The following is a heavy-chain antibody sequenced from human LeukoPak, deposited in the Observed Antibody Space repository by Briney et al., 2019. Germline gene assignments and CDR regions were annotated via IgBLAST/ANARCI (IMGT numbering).Heavy chain of an antibody. D-gene: IGHD3-16*02. CDR3: ARGNYVWGSYRA. CDR2: INHSGST. J-gene: IGHJ5*02. Sequence: SETLSLTCAVYGGSFSGYYWSWIRQPPGKGLEWIGEINHSGSTNYNPSLKSRVTISVDTSKNQFSLKLSSVTAADTAVYYCARGNYVWGSYRAWGQGTLSPSPQ. CDR1: GGSFSGYY. V-gene: IGHV4-34*01.